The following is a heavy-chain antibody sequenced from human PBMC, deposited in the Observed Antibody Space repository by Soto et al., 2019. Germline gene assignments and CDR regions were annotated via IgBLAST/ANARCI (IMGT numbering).Heavy chain of an antibody. V-gene: IGHV4-34*12. CDR3: ARHEGWTGPDQ. Sequence: PSETLSLTCAVYGWSFSGHYWSWIRPPPGKGLEWIGEIFHDGNTNCSPSLKSRVTISVDKSQNQFSLNVYSVTAADTAVYYCARHEGWTGPDQWGQGTLVTVS. CDR2: IFHDGNT. D-gene: IGHD2-8*02. CDR1: GWSFSGHY. J-gene: IGHJ5*02.